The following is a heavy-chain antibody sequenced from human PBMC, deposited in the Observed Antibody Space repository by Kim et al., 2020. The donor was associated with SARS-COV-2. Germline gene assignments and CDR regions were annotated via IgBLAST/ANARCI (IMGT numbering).Heavy chain of an antibody. CDR1: GYSISSGYY. Sequence: SETLSLTCTVSGYSISSGYYWGWIRQPPGKGLEWIGSIYHSGSTYYNPSLKSRVTISVDTSKNQFSLKLSSVTAADTAVYYCARGASYSSSSRIAFFDY. CDR2: IYHSGST. D-gene: IGHD6-6*01. CDR3: ARGASYSSSSRIAFFDY. J-gene: IGHJ4*01. V-gene: IGHV4-38-2*02.